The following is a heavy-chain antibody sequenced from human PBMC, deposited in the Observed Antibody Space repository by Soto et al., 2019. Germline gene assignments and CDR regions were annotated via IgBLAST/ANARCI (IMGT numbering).Heavy chain of an antibody. J-gene: IGHJ4*02. CDR3: ARDKSRYSSSWWDY. Sequence: QVQLVQSGAEVKKPGSSVKVSCKASGGTFSSYAISWVRQAPGQGLEWMGGIIPIFGTANYAQKFQGRVTITADESTSTDYMELSSLRSEDTAVYYCARDKSRYSSSWWDYWGQGTLVTVSS. V-gene: IGHV1-69*01. D-gene: IGHD6-13*01. CDR1: GGTFSSYA. CDR2: IIPIFGTA.